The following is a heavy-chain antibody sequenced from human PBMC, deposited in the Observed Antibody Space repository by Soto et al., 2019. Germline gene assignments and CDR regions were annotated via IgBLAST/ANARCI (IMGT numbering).Heavy chain of an antibody. J-gene: IGHJ4*02. CDR2: IYYGGST. V-gene: IGHV4-59*08. CDR3: AKNWNWGSLVQ. D-gene: IGHD7-27*01. Sequence: LTSTVAEGTSVTEWGSRIRQSPGKGLEWIGFIYYGGSTNYNPSLKSRVTISVDTPKNQFSLKLSSVTAADTAVYYCAKNWNWGSLVQWGQGNLV. CDR1: EGTSVTEW.